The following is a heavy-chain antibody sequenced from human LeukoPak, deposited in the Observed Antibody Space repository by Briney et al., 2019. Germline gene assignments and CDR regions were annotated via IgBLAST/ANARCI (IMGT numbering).Heavy chain of an antibody. Sequence: SETLSLTCTVSGGSISSSSYYWSWIRQPPGKGLEWIGEINHSGSTNYNPSLKSRVTISVDTSKNQFSLKLSSVTAADTAVYYCARRPRYYYDSSRYYYLDYWGQGTLVTVSS. V-gene: IGHV4-39*07. J-gene: IGHJ4*02. D-gene: IGHD3-22*01. CDR1: GGSISSSSYY. CDR2: INHSGST. CDR3: ARRPRYYYDSSRYYYLDY.